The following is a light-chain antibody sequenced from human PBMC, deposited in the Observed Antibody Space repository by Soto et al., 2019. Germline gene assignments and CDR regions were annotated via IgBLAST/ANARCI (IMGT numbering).Light chain of an antibody. CDR2: GAS. J-gene: IGKJ4*01. V-gene: IGKV3D-20*02. Sequence: EIVLTQSPGTLSLSPGERATLSCRASQSFSSSYLAWYQQKPGQAPRLLIYGASSRATGIPDRFSGSGSETDFTLTISSLEPEDFAVYYCQQRSDWPPSLTFGGGTKVDIK. CDR1: QSFSSSY. CDR3: QQRSDWPPSLT.